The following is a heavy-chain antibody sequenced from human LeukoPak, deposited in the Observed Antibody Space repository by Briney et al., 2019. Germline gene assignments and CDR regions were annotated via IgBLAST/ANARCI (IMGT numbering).Heavy chain of an antibody. D-gene: IGHD3-10*01. J-gene: IGHJ6*02. CDR3: ARGYGFGESFGYYYYYGMDV. CDR1: GGSINSYY. Sequence: SETLSLTCTVSGGSINSYYWSWIRQPAGKGLEWIGRIYATGSTNYNPSLESRVTMSVDTSKKQFSLKLSSVTAADTAVYYCARGYGFGESFGYYYYYGMDVWGQGTTVTVSS. CDR2: IYATGST. V-gene: IGHV4-4*07.